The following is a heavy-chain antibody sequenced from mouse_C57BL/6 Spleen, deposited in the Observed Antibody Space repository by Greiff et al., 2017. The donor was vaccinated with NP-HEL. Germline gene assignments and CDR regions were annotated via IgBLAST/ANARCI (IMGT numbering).Heavy chain of an antibody. V-gene: IGHV1-82*01. CDR2: IYPGDGDT. D-gene: IGHD2-1*01. CDR3: ARRLLYMEYLDY. CDR1: GYAFSSSW. J-gene: IGHJ2*01. Sequence: QVQLKESGPELVKPGASVKISCKASGYAFSSSWMNWVKQRPGKGLEWIGRIYPGDGDTNYNGKFKGKATLTADKSSSTAYMQLSSLTSEDSAVYFCARRLLYMEYLDYWGQGTTLTVSS.